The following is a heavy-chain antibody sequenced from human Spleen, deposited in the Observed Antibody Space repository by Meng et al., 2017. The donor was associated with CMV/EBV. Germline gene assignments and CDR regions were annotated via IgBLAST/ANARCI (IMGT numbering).Heavy chain of an antibody. V-gene: IGHV3-30*04. CDR3: AREGPFGYSSSSYFDY. Sequence: GESLKISCAASGFSFSSYAMHWVRQAPGKGLEWVAVISYDGSNKYYADSVKGRFTISRDNSKNTLYLQMNSLRAEDTAVYYCAREGPFGYSSSSYFDYWGQGTLVTVSS. D-gene: IGHD6-6*01. J-gene: IGHJ4*02. CDR1: GFSFSSYA. CDR2: ISYDGSNK.